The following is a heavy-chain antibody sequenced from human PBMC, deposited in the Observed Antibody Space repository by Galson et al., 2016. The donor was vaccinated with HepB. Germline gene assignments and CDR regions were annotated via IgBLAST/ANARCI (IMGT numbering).Heavy chain of an antibody. D-gene: IGHD3-10*01. CDR2: MYSNGET. V-gene: IGHV3-53*01. J-gene: IGHJ3*02. CDR3: ARLSTGDRI. Sequence: SLRLSCAASGFTVGINHMTWVRQAPGKGLEWVSVMYSNGETFYADSVKGRFTFSRDSSENTLYPQINSLRAEDTAVYYCARLSTGDRIWGQGTMVTVSS. CDR1: GFTVGINH.